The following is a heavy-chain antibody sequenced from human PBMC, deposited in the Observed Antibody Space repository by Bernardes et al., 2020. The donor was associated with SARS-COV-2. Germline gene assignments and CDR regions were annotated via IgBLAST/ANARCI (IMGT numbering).Heavy chain of an antibody. CDR3: AKDGSSPVPQYYFDY. Sequence: GGTLRLSCASSGFTFDDCAMHWVRKGPGKGLEWVSGISWNSGSIGYADSVKGRFTISRDNAKNSLYLQMNSLRAEDTALYYCAKDGSSPVPQYYFDYWGQGTLVTVSS. V-gene: IGHV3-9*01. J-gene: IGHJ4*02. CDR2: ISWNSGSI. CDR1: GFTFDDCA. D-gene: IGHD6-6*01.